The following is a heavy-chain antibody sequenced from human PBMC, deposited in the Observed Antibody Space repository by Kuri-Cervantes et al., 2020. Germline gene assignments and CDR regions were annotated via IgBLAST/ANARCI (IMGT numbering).Heavy chain of an antibody. CDR2: IIHSGST. V-gene: IGHV4-34*12. CDR3: ARQRGGRPRYSAYAKRDDASDI. Sequence: SETLSLTCTIYGGSFSVYYWTWIPQPPGKGLECIGEIIHSGSTNYNPSLKSRVTISVDTSKNQFSLKLSSVTAADTAVYYCARQRGGRPRYSAYAKRDDASDIWGQGTMVTVSS. D-gene: IGHD5-12*01. CDR1: GGSFSVYY. J-gene: IGHJ3*02.